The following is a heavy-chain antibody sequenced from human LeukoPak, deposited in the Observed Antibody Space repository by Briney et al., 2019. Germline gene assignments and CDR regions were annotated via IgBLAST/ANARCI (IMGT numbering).Heavy chain of an antibody. D-gene: IGHD5-24*01. CDR1: GFTFSVAA. Sequence: GGSLRLSCAASGFTFSVAAMAWVRQAPGKGLEWVSLIGASGESTYYADSVKGRFTISRDNSKNTLSLQMNSLRVEDTAMYFCAKDIQLSTWGLGTMVTVSS. CDR3: AKDIQLST. J-gene: IGHJ3*01. CDR2: IGASGEST. V-gene: IGHV3-23*01.